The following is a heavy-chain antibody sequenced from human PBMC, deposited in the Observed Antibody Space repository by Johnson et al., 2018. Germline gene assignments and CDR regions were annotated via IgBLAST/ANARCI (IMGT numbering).Heavy chain of an antibody. CDR3: ARGCDSSAYYYGGGAFDS. J-gene: IGHJ3*02. CDR2: INPSGGST. D-gene: IGHD3-22*01. CDR1: GYTFTSYY. V-gene: IGHV1-46*01. Sequence: QVQLVESGAEVKKPGASVKVSCKASGYTFTSYYMHWVRQAPGQGLEWMGIINPSGGSTSYPQKFQGRVTMTRDTSTSTVYMELSSLRSEDTAVYFCARGCDSSAYYYGGGAFDSWGQGTMVTVSS.